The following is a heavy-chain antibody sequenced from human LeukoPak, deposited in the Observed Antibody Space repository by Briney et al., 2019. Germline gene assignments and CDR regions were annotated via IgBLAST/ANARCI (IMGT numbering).Heavy chain of an antibody. Sequence: GGSLRLSCAASGFTFSDYYMSWIRQAPGKGLEWVSYISSSGSTIYYADSVKGRFTISRDNAKNSLYLQMNSLRAEDTAVYYCARDRTGYCSGASCSHSLFDYWGQGTLVTVSS. J-gene: IGHJ4*02. V-gene: IGHV3-11*04. D-gene: IGHD2-15*01. CDR1: GFTFSDYY. CDR2: ISSSGSTI. CDR3: ARDRTGYCSGASCSHSLFDY.